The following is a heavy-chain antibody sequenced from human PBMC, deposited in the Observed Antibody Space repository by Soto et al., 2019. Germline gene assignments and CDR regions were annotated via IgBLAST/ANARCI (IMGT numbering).Heavy chain of an antibody. Sequence: QVHLVQSGAEVKKPGASVKVSCKTSGYTFTRYGISWVRQAPGQGLEWMGWISGYDGRTNFAQKVQDRVTMTTDTSTSTVDMELSSLSSYDTAVYYCAREGDVPYYYYGMDVWGQGTTVTVSS. V-gene: IGHV1-18*01. CDR3: AREGDVPYYYYGMDV. CDR2: ISGYDGRT. D-gene: IGHD2-21*02. CDR1: GYTFTRYG. J-gene: IGHJ6*02.